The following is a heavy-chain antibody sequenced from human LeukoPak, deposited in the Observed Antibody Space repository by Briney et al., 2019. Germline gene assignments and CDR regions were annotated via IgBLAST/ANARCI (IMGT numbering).Heavy chain of an antibody. V-gene: IGHV3-53*05. Sequence: PGGSLRLSCAASGFTVSNNYMSWVRQAPGKGLEWVSVIHSGGSTYYADSVKGRFTISRDNSKNTLYLQMNSLRAEDTAVYYGASDSLVVEVDYWGQGTLVTVSS. CDR2: IHSGGST. D-gene: IGHD3-22*01. CDR3: ASDSLVVEVDY. CDR1: GFTVSNNY. J-gene: IGHJ4*02.